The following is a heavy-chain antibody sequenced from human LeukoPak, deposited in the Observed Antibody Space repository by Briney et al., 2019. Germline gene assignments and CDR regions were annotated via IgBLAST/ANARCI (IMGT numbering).Heavy chain of an antibody. CDR2: INPNSGGT. D-gene: IGHD3-22*01. Sequence: GASVKVSCTASGYTFTGYYMHWVRQAPGQGLEWMGWINPNSGGTNYAQRSQGRVTMTRDTSISTAYMELSRLRSDDTAVFYCARDSSSGLCDYWGQGTLVTVSS. CDR3: ARDSSSGLCDY. CDR1: GYTFTGYY. V-gene: IGHV1-2*02. J-gene: IGHJ4*02.